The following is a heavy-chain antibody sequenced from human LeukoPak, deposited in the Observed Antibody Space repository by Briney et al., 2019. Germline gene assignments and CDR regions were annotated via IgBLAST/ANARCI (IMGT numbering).Heavy chain of an antibody. CDR2: ISGSGGST. CDR3: ARELVGYYFDY. V-gene: IGHV3-23*01. CDR1: GFTFSSYA. D-gene: IGHD3-10*01. J-gene: IGHJ4*02. Sequence: GGSLRLSCAASGFTFSSYAMSWVRQAPGKGLEWVSAISGSGGSTYYADSVKGRFTISRDNSKTTLFLQMNSLRAEDTVVYYCARELVGYYFDYWGQGTLVTVSS.